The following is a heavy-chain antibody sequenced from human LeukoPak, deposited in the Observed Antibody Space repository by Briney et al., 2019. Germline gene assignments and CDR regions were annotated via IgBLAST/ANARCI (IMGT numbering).Heavy chain of an antibody. Sequence: PGGSLRLSCAASGFTVSSNYMSWVRQAPGKGLEWVSVIYSGGSTYYADSVKGRFTISRDNSKNTLYLQMNSLRAEDTAVYYCARRAASLRYFDWLTTVNDAXXIWGXGXXVT. V-gene: IGHV3-53*01. D-gene: IGHD3-9*01. CDR3: ARRAASLRYFDWLTTVNDAXXI. CDR2: IYSGGST. CDR1: GFTVSSNY. J-gene: IGHJ3*02.